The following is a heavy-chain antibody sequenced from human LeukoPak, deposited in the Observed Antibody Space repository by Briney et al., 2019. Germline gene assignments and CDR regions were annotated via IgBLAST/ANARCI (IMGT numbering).Heavy chain of an antibody. Sequence: PGGSLRLSCAASGFTLSSYAMHSVRQAPGKGLERVAVISYDGSNKYYAASVKGRFPISRDNSKNTLNLQMNSLRAEDTAVYYCGRGVNGWFDPWGQGTLVTVSS. CDR2: ISYDGSNK. V-gene: IGHV3-30-3*01. D-gene: IGHD1-1*01. J-gene: IGHJ5*02. CDR3: GRGVNGWFDP. CDR1: GFTLSSYA.